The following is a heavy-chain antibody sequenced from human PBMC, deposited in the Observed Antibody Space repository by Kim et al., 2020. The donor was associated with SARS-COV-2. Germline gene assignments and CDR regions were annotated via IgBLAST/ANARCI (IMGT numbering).Heavy chain of an antibody. CDR3: TRVSYDSSGYLDY. D-gene: IGHD3-22*01. CDR2: IRSKAYGGTT. V-gene: IGHV3-49*03. CDR1: GFTFGDYA. J-gene: IGHJ4*02. Sequence: GGSLRLSCTASGFTFGDYAMSWFRQAPGKGLEWVGFIRSKAYGGTTEYAASVKGRFTISRDDSKSIAYLQMNSLKTEDTAVYYCTRVSYDSSGYLDYWGQGTLVTVSS.